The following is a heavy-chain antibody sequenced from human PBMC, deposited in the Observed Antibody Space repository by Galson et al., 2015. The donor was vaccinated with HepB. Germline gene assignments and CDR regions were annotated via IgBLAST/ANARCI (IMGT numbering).Heavy chain of an antibody. CDR3: AVLVGATLVRGSGDAFDI. D-gene: IGHD1-26*01. Sequence: SVKVSCKASGGTFSSYAISWVRQAPGQGLEWMGGIIPIFGTANYAQKFQGRVTITADESTSTAYMELSSLRSEDTAVYYCAVLVGATLVRGSGDAFDIWGQGTMVTVSS. V-gene: IGHV1-69*13. CDR2: IIPIFGTA. CDR1: GGTFSSYA. J-gene: IGHJ3*02.